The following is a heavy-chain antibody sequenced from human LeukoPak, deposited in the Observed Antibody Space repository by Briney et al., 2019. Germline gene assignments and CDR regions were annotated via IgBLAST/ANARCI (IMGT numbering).Heavy chain of an antibody. D-gene: IGHD2-15*01. J-gene: IGHJ4*02. Sequence: GVSLRLSCAASGFTFDNYAMSWVRQAPGKGLEWVSTIRSNGDTTYYADSVKGRFTISRDNSKNTLYLQMNGLRADDTAVYYCAKDHTPLTVVVSHFNYWGQGTLVSVSS. CDR2: IRSNGDTT. V-gene: IGHV3-23*01. CDR3: AKDHTPLTVVVSHFNY. CDR1: GFTFDNYA.